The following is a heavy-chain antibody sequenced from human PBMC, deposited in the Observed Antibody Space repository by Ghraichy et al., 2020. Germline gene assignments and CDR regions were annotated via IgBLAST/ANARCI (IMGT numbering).Heavy chain of an antibody. CDR2: ISSSSYI. J-gene: IGHJ4*02. CDR1: GFTFSSYS. D-gene: IGHD6-19*01. Sequence: GGSLRLSCAASGFTFSSYSMNWVRQAPGKGLEWVSSISSSSYIYYADSVKGRFTISRDNAKNSLYLQMNSLGAEDTAVYYCASTAEQWLGIDYWGQGTLVTVSS. V-gene: IGHV3-21*01. CDR3: ASTAEQWLGIDY.